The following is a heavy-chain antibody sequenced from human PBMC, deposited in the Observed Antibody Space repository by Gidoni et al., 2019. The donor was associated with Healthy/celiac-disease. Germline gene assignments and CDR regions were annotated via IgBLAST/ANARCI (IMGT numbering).Heavy chain of an antibody. D-gene: IGHD3-10*01. V-gene: IGHV2-70*01. CDR3: ARTFKPYGSGTNWFNP. CDR2: IAWDDDK. CDR1: GFSLSTSGKC. J-gene: IGHJ5*02. Sequence: QVTLRESGPALVKPKQTRTLTCTFSGFSLSTSGKCVSWIRQTPGKALEWRAIIAWDDDKYYSTSLKTRLTISKDTAKNQVVLTMTIMDPVDTATYYYARTFKPYGSGTNWFNPWGQGTLVTVSS.